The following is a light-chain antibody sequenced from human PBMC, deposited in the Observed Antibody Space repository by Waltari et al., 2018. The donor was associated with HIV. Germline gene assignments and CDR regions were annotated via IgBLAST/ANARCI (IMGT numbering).Light chain of an antibody. CDR3: AASDDSLSGWL. Sequence: QSELTQPPSVSGTPGQRVTISCSGSSSNIGSNSVYWYQQRPGTAPKLLISRNNQRPSGVPGRVSGSKSGTSASLAIRGLRAEDEADYFCAASDDSLSGWLFGGGTKLTVL. V-gene: IGLV1-47*01. CDR1: SSNIGSNS. CDR2: RNN. J-gene: IGLJ3*02.